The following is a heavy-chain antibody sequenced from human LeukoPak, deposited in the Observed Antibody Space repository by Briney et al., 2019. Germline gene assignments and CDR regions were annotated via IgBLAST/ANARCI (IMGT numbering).Heavy chain of an antibody. Sequence: SETLSLTCTVSGGSISSRSYYWGWVRQPPGKGLDWIGSIYYSGSTYYNPSLKSRVTISADTSKNQFSLKLSSVTAADTAVYYCARRAYSDYGGVSVDPWGQGTLVTVSS. J-gene: IGHJ5*02. V-gene: IGHV4-39*01. D-gene: IGHD4-11*01. CDR1: GGSISSRSYY. CDR2: IYYSGST. CDR3: ARRAYSDYGGVSVDP.